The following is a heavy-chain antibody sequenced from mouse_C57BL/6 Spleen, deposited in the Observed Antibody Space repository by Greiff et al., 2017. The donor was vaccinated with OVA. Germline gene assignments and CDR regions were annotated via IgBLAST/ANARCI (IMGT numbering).Heavy chain of an antibody. V-gene: IGHV2-6-1*01. J-gene: IGHJ2*01. D-gene: IGHD4-1*01. Sequence: QVQLKESGPGLVAPSQSLSITCTVSGFSLTSYGVHWVRQPPGKGLEWLVVIWSDGSTTYNSALKSRLSISKDNSKSQVFLKMNSLQTDDTAMYDCARHLTGTGYFDYGGKGTTLTVSS. CDR3: ARHLTGTGYFDY. CDR1: GFSLTSYG. CDR2: IWSDGST.